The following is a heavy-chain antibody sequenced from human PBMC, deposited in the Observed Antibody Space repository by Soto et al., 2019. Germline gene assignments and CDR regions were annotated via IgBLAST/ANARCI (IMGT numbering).Heavy chain of an antibody. CDR2: INPNSGGT. Sequence: WASVKVSCKASGYTFTGYYMHWVRQAPGQGLEWMGWINPNSGGTNYAQKFQGWVTMTRDTSISTAYMELSRLRSDDTAVYYCARDVIAVAGTDYYYGMDVWGQGTTVTVSS. CDR1: GYTFTGYY. D-gene: IGHD6-19*01. V-gene: IGHV1-2*04. J-gene: IGHJ6*02. CDR3: ARDVIAVAGTDYYYGMDV.